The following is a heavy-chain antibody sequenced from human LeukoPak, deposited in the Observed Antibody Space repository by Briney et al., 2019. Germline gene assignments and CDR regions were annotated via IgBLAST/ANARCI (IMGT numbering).Heavy chain of an antibody. CDR1: GFTFSNAW. Sequence: GGSLRLSCAASGFTFSNAWMSWVRQAPEKGLEWVGRIKSKTDGGTTDYAAPVKDRFTISRDDSKNTLYLQMNSLKTEDTAVYYCTTQILGATNGDFDCWGQGTLVTVSS. V-gene: IGHV3-15*01. D-gene: IGHD1-26*01. CDR3: TTQILGATNGDFDC. J-gene: IGHJ4*02. CDR2: IKSKTDGGTT.